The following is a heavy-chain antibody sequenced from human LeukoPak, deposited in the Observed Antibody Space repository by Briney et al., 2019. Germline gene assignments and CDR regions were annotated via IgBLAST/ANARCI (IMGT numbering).Heavy chain of an antibody. CDR2: IYFTGTGST. D-gene: IGHD2-2*01. CDR3: ARHREKSSYYGVDWFDP. CDR1: GGSITSYY. Sequence: SETLSLTCTVSGGSITSYYWSWIRQPPGKGLEWIGYIYFTGTGSTNYSPSLRSRVTISVDTSKNQFSLKLSSVTAADTAVYYCARHREKSSYYGVDWFDPWGQGALVTVSS. V-gene: IGHV4-59*08. J-gene: IGHJ5*02.